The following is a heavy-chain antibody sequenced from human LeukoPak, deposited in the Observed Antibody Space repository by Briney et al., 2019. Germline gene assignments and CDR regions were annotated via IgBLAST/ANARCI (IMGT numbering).Heavy chain of an antibody. V-gene: IGHV3-21*01. J-gene: IGHJ6*02. CDR3: ARVYYDILTGYHYGMDV. D-gene: IGHD3-9*01. CDR2: ISSSSSYI. Sequence: PGGSLRLSCAASGFTFTNYAMNWVRQAPGKGLEWVSSISSSSSYIYYADSVKGRFTISRDNAKNSLYLQMNSLRAEDTAVYYCARVYYDILTGYHYGMDVWGQGTTVTVSS. CDR1: GFTFTNYA.